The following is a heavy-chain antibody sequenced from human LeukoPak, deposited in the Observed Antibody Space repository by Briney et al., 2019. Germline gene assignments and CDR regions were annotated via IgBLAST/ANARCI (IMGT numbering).Heavy chain of an antibody. D-gene: IGHD3-10*01. CDR2: IYYSGST. CDR3: ARASPYYYGSGSYYNYGY. J-gene: IGHJ4*02. V-gene: IGHV4-59*12. CDR1: GGSISSYY. Sequence: SSETLSLTCTVSGGSISSYYWSWIRQPPGKGLEWIGFIYYSGSTNYKPSLKSRVTISVDTSKNQFSLKLSSVTAADTAVYYCARASPYYYGSGSYYNYGYWGQGTLVTVSS.